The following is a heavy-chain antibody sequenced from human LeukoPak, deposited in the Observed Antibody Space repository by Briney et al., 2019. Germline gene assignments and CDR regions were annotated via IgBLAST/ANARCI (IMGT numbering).Heavy chain of an antibody. Sequence: GGSLRLSCAASGFTFSSYGMHWVRQAPGKGLEWVAFIRYDGSNKYYADSVKGRFTISRDNSKNTLYLQMNSLRAEDTAVYYCAKDRVPGSGSYWSRRYFDYWGQGTLVTISS. CDR3: AKDRVPGSGSYWSRRYFDY. D-gene: IGHD3-10*01. CDR1: GFTFSSYG. CDR2: IRYDGSNK. V-gene: IGHV3-30*02. J-gene: IGHJ4*02.